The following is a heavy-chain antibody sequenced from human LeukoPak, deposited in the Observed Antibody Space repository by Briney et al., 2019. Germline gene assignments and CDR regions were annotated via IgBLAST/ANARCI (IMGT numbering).Heavy chain of an antibody. Sequence: ASVKASCKASGYTFTSYDISWVRQAPGQGLERMGWISAYNGNTNYAQKLQGRVTMTTDTSTSTAYMELRSLRSDDTAVYYCARDLTRGSSSDYWGQGTLVTVSS. J-gene: IGHJ4*02. CDR3: ARDLTRGSSSDY. CDR2: ISAYNGNT. D-gene: IGHD6-6*01. CDR1: GYTFTSYD. V-gene: IGHV1-18*01.